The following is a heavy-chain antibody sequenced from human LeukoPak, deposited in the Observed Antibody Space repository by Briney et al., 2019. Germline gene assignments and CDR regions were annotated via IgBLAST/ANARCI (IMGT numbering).Heavy chain of an antibody. CDR1: GYTFTSYG. Sequence: GASVKVSCKASGYTFTSYGISWVRQAPGQGLEWMGWISAYNGNTNYAQKLQGRVTMTTDTSTSTAYMELRSLRSDDTAVYYCARFYADDYGDYFKSYYYYGMDVWGQGTTVTVSS. J-gene: IGHJ6*02. V-gene: IGHV1-18*01. CDR2: ISAYNGNT. D-gene: IGHD4-17*01. CDR3: ARFYADDYGDYFKSYYYYGMDV.